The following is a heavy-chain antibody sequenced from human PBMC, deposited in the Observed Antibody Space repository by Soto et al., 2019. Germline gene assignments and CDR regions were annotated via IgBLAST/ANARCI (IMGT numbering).Heavy chain of an antibody. CDR2: VNTYNGNP. V-gene: IGHV1-18*01. CDR3: ARDSQFSTTWQKFDY. J-gene: IGHJ4*02. CDR1: GYTFTSYG. Sequence: QVQLVQSGVEVKQPGASVKVSCQASGYTFTSYGISWLRQAPGQGPEWMGWVNTYNGNPNYAQTLQGRVTMTTDTSTSTAYMDLRSLRSDDTAVYYCARDSQFSTTWQKFDYWGQGTLLTVSS. D-gene: IGHD2-2*01.